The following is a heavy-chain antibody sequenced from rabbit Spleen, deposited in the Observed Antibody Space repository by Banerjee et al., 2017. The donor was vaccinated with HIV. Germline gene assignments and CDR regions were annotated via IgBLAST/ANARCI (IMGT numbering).Heavy chain of an antibody. V-gene: IGHV1S45*01. CDR2: INAATGKP. J-gene: IGHJ4*01. CDR1: GFSFSEKEV. CDR3: ARGSATMTMVIIGFYLSL. D-gene: IGHD2-1*01. Sequence: QEQLEESGGGLVKPEGSLTLTCKASGFSFSEKEVMCWVRQAPGKGLQWIACINAATGKPVYATWAKGRFTISRTSSTTVTLRMTSLTAADRAAYFCARGSATMTMVIIGFYLSLWGPGTLVTVS.